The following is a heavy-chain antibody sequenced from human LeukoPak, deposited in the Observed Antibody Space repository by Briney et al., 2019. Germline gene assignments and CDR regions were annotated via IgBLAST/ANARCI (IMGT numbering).Heavy chain of an antibody. Sequence: SETLSLTCAVYGGSFSGYYWSWVRQPPGKGLEWIGEIYHSGSTRYNPSLKSRVTISVDKSKNQFSLKLTSVTAADTAVYYCARNFARYEWSLASYNWFDPWGQGTLVTVSS. CDR3: ARNFARYEWSLASYNWFDP. J-gene: IGHJ5*02. CDR2: IYHSGST. CDR1: GGSFSGYY. D-gene: IGHD1-20*01. V-gene: IGHV4-34*01.